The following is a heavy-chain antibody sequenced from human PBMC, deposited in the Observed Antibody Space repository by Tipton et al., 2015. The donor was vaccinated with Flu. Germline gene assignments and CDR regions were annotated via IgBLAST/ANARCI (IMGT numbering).Heavy chain of an antibody. V-gene: IGHV3-48*03. J-gene: IGHJ6*02. CDR3: ARDDGTYLRYQEYYYYYYGMDV. Sequence: SLRLSCAASGFTFSSYEMNWVRQAPGKGLEWVSYISSSGSTIYYADSVKGRFTISRDNAKNSLYLQMNSLRAEDTAVYYCARDDGTYLRYQEYYYYYYGMDVWGQGTTVTVSS. CDR1: GFTFSSYE. CDR2: ISSSGSTI. D-gene: IGHD3-16*02.